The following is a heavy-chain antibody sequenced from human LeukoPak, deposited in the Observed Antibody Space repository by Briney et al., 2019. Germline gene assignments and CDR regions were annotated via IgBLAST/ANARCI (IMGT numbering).Heavy chain of an antibody. CDR1: GYSFTSYW. J-gene: IGHJ6*03. D-gene: IGHD2-21*02. CDR3: ARQVRRVTARAPSYYMDV. Sequence: KGGESLKFSCKGSGYSFTSYWSGGVRQMPGKGLEGLGIICPGDSDTRYSPSFQGQVTSSADKSISTAYLQWSSLKASDTAMYYCARQVRRVTARAPSYYMDVWGKATTVTVSS. CDR2: ICPGDSDT. V-gene: IGHV5-51*01.